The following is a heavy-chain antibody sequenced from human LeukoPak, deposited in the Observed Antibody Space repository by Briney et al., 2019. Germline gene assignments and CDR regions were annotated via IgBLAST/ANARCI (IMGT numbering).Heavy chain of an antibody. CDR2: MNPNSGNT. Sequence: ASVKVSCKASGYTFTSYDINWVRQATGQGLEWMGWMNPNSGNTGYAQKFQGRVTMTRNTSISTAYMELSSLRSEDTAVYYCARNRIGYHYYYMDVWGKGTTVTVSS. V-gene: IGHV1-8*01. J-gene: IGHJ6*03. D-gene: IGHD1-14*01. CDR3: ARNRIGYHYYYMDV. CDR1: GYTFTSYD.